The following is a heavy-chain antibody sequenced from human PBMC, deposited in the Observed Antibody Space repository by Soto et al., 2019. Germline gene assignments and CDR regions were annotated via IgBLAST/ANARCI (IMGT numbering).Heavy chain of an antibody. CDR3: ARSIAVAGLDY. CDR1: GFSFSTYA. Sequence: GGSLRLSCATSGFSFSTYAIHWVRQAPGKGLDWVAVISNDGSKRYYAQSVKGRFTISRDNSNNTVDLKMNSLRAEDTALYYCARSIAVAGLDYWGPGTLVTVSS. CDR2: ISNDGSKR. V-gene: IGHV3-30-3*01. J-gene: IGHJ4*02. D-gene: IGHD6-19*01.